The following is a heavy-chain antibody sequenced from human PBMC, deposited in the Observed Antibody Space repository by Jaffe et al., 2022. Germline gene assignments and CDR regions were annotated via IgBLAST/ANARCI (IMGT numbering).Heavy chain of an antibody. J-gene: IGHJ5*02. CDR2: MNPNSGNT. Sequence: QVQLVQSGAEVKKPGASVKVSCKASGYTFTSYDINWVRQATGQGLEWMGWMNPNSGNTGYAQKFQGRVTMTRNTSISTAYMELSSLRSEDTAVYYCARGARRYQLLILYNWFDPWGQGTLVTVSS. CDR3: ARGARRYQLLILYNWFDP. D-gene: IGHD2-2*01. CDR1: GYTFTSYD. V-gene: IGHV1-8*01.